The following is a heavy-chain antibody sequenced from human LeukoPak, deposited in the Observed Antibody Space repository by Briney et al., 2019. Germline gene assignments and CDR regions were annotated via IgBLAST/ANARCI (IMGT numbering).Heavy chain of an antibody. D-gene: IGHD3-22*01. CDR1: GYTSTGYY. Sequence: GASVKVSCKASGYTSTGYYMHWVRQAPGQGLEWMGWINPNSGGTNYAQKFQGRVTMTRDTSISTAYMELSRLRSDDTAVYYCARTTTIYYYGMDVWGQGTTVTVSS. CDR3: ARTTTIYYYGMDV. CDR2: INPNSGGT. J-gene: IGHJ6*02. V-gene: IGHV1-2*02.